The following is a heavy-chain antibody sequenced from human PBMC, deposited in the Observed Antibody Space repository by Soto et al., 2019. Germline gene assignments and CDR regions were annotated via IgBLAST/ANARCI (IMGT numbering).Heavy chain of an antibody. D-gene: IGHD6-6*01. CDR3: AKTPSSYSSSRRITYYFDY. J-gene: IGHJ4*02. CDR1: GFTFSSYA. CDR2: ISGSGGST. V-gene: IGHV3-23*01. Sequence: SLRLSCAASGFTFSSYAMSWVRQAPGKGLEWVSAISGSGGSTYYADSVKGRFTISRDNSKNTLYLQMNSLRAEDTAVYYCAKTPSSYSSSRRITYYFDYWGQGTLVTVSS.